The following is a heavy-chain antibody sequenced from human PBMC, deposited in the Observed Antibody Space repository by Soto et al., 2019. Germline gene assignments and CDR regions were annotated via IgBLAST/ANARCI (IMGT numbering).Heavy chain of an antibody. D-gene: IGHD6-19*01. CDR2: ISGSGGST. CDR1: GFTFSSCA. V-gene: IGHV3-23*01. J-gene: IGHJ2*01. Sequence: EVQLLESGGGLVQPGGSLRLCCAASGFTFSSCAMSWVRQAPGKGLEWVSAISGSGGSTYYADSVKGRFTISRDNSKNTLYLQMNSLRAEDTAVYYCAKIRMYSSGWYSWYFDLWGRGTLVTVSS. CDR3: AKIRMYSSGWYSWYFDL.